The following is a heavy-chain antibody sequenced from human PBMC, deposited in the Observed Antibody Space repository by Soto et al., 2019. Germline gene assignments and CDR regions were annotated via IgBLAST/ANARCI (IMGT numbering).Heavy chain of an antibody. V-gene: IGHV4-30-2*01. CDR2: IYHSGST. CDR3: ARGIGYCSGGSCYDGGWFDP. J-gene: IGHJ5*02. Sequence: SETLSLTCAVSGGSISSGGYSWSWIRQPPGKGLEWIGYIYHSGSTYYNPSLKSRVTISVDRSKNQFSLKLSSVTAADTAVYYCARGIGYCSGGSCYDGGWFDPWGQGTLVTVSS. D-gene: IGHD2-15*01. CDR1: GGSISSGGYS.